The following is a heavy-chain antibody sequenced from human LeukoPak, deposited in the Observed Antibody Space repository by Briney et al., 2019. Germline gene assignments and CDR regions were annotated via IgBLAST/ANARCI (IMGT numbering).Heavy chain of an antibody. CDR1: GYTFTSYY. CDR3: ATLGDSSGYSELWGY. D-gene: IGHD3-22*01. CDR2: INPSGGST. Sequence: WASVKVSCKASGYTFTSYYMHWVRQAPGQGLEWMGIINPSGGSTSYAQKFQGRVTMTRDTSTSTVYMELSSLRSEDTAVYYCATLGDSSGYSELWGYWGQGTLVTVSS. J-gene: IGHJ4*02. V-gene: IGHV1-46*01.